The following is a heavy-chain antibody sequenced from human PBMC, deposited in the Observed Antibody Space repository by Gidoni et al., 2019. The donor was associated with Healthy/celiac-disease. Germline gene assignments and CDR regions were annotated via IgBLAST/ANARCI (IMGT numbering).Heavy chain of an antibody. CDR1: GGTVSSYA. V-gene: IGHV1-69*04. CDR3: ARTLRDDYVDY. J-gene: IGHJ4*02. Sequence: QVQLVQSGAEVKKPGSSVKVSCKASGGTVSSYAISWVRQAPGQGLEWMGRIIPILGIANYAQKFQGRVTITADKSTSTAYMELSSLRSEDTAVYYCARTLRDDYVDYWGQGTLVTVSS. CDR2: IIPILGIA.